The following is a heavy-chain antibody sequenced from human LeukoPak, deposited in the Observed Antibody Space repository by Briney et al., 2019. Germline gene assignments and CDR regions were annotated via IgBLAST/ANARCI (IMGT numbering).Heavy chain of an antibody. V-gene: IGHV3-74*01. J-gene: IGHJ3*02. CDR2: INSDGSST. CDR1: GFTFSSYW. CDR3: ATTRDSPSAFDI. Sequence: GGSLRLSCAASGFTFSSYWMHWVRQAPGKGLVWVSRINSDGSSTSYADSVKGRFTISRDNAKNTLYPQMNSLRAEDTAVYYCATTRDSPSAFDIWGQGTMVTVSS. D-gene: IGHD2-15*01.